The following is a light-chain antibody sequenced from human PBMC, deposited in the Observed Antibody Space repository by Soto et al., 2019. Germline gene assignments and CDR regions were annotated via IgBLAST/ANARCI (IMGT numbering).Light chain of an antibody. Sequence: DIQMTQSPSSLSASVGDRVIITCRASQSVGTYVSWYQQKEGKAPKLLINVASTLQSGVPSRFSGSGSGTDFTLTISSLQPEDSATYYCQQSYSTPTFGQGTKVDIK. J-gene: IGKJ1*01. V-gene: IGKV1-39*01. CDR2: VAS. CDR3: QQSYSTPT. CDR1: QSVGTY.